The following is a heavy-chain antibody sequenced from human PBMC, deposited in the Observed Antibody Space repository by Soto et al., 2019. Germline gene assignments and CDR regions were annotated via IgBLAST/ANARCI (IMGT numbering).Heavy chain of an antibody. J-gene: IGHJ4*02. V-gene: IGHV1-2*04. CDR2: INPNSGGT. CDR3: ARAQSFYSDY. CDR1: GYTFTDYD. Sequence: ASVKVSCKASGYTFTDYDMHWVRQAPGHGLEWMGWINPNSGGTNYAQNFQGWVTMTRDTSISTAYMELSRLRSDDTAVYYCARAQSFYSDYWGQGTLVTVSS.